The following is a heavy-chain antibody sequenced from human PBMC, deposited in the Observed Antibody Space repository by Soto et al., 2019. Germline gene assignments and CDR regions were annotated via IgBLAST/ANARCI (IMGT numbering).Heavy chain of an antibody. V-gene: IGHV4-59*01. CDR2: IYYSGST. CDR1: GGSISGYY. D-gene: IGHD5-12*01. CDR3: ARDWSYSGFEDF. J-gene: IGHJ4*02. Sequence: KPSETLSLTCTVSGGSISGYYWSRLRQPPGKGLEWIGNIYYSGSTNYNPSRRSRVTISVDTSRNQFSLKVRSLTVADTAVYYCARDWSYSGFEDFWGQGTQVTVSS.